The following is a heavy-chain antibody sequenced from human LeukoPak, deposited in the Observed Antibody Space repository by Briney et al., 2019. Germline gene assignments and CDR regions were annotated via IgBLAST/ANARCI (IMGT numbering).Heavy chain of an antibody. J-gene: IGHJ1*01. CDR3: AKDPQYCGGDCNQVIVEFFEH. Sequence: PLGPPSLSSAASGFTASINYTGRVPQTPQQGQESIIINYPRGSTYYADSVKGRFTISRDNSKNTLYLQMNSLRVEDTAVYYCAKDPQYCGGDCNQVIVEFFEHWGQGTQVAVSS. CDR2: NYPRGST. CDR1: GFTASINY. V-gene: IGHV3-53*01. D-gene: IGHD2-21*02.